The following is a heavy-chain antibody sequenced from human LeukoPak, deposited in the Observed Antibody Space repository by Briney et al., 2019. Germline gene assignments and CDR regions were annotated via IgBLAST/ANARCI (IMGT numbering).Heavy chain of an antibody. CDR3: ARVMDTAMVRRFDY. CDR2: IYYSGST. J-gene: IGHJ4*02. Sequence: NTSETLSLTCTVSGGSISSSSYYWGWIRQPPGKGLEWIGSIYYSGSTYYNPSPKSRVTISVDTSKNQFSLKLSSVTAADTAVYYCARVMDTAMVRRFDYWGQGTLVTVSS. V-gene: IGHV4-39*07. CDR1: GGSISSSSYY. D-gene: IGHD5-18*01.